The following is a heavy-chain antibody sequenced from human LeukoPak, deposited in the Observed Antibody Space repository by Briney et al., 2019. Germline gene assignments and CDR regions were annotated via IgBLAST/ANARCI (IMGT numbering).Heavy chain of an antibody. CDR1: GFTFSSYG. CDR2: ISSSGSTK. J-gene: IGHJ4*02. CDR3: ARDRSSTAAPSLTY. Sequence: GGSLRLSCAASGFTFSSYGINWVRLAPGKGLEWISYISSSGSTKYYADSVKGRFTISRDNAKNSLYLQMNSLRDEDTAVYYCARDRSSTAAPSLTYWGQGTLVTVPS. V-gene: IGHV3-48*02. D-gene: IGHD6-13*01.